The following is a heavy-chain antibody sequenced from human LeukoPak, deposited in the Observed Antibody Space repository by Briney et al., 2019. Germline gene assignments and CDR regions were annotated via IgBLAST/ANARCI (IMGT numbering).Heavy chain of an antibody. Sequence: GGSLRLFCVASGFTFNSYSMNWVRQAPGRELERVSSISSSSSYIYYADSVKGRFTISRDNAKNSLYLQMNSLRAEDTAVYYCARSSSWYTMPHDYWGQGTLVTVSS. CDR3: ARSSSWYTMPHDY. CDR2: ISSSSSYI. CDR1: GFTFNSYS. J-gene: IGHJ4*02. D-gene: IGHD6-13*01. V-gene: IGHV3-21*01.